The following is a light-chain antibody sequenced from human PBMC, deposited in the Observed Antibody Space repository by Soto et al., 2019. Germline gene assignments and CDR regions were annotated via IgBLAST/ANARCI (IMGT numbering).Light chain of an antibody. J-gene: IGKJ3*01. V-gene: IGKV3-20*01. CDR1: QSVSSSY. Sequence: EIVLTQSPGTLSLSPGERATLSCRASQSVSSSYLAWYQQKPGQAPRLLIYGASSRATGIPDRFSGSGSGTDFTLTISRLEPEDFAVYYCQQYGSSQFTFGPGTKVHNK. CDR2: GAS. CDR3: QQYGSSQFT.